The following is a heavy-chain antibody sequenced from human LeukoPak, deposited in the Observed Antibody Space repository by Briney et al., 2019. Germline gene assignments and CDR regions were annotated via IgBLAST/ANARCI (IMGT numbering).Heavy chain of an antibody. CDR3: ARSHVSVYYFDL. J-gene: IGHJ4*02. CDR2: IYYSGST. CDR1: GGSISSYY. Sequence: NPSETLSLTCTVSGGSISSYYWSWIRQPPGKGLEWIGYIYYSGSTSYNPSLKSRVTISVDTSKAQFFLKLSSVTAADTAVYYCARSHVSVYYFDLWGQGALVTVPS. D-gene: IGHD5/OR15-5a*01. V-gene: IGHV4-59*08.